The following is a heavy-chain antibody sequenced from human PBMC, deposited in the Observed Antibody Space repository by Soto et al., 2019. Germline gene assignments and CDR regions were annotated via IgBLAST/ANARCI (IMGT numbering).Heavy chain of an antibody. Sequence: SETLSLTCAVSGYSISRGYYWGWSRQPPGKGLEWIGSIYESGSTYYNPSLKSRVTMSVDTSKNQFSLKLTSVTAADTAVYYCARGWVVVAATFFDYWGQGTLVTVSS. V-gene: IGHV4-38-2*01. J-gene: IGHJ4*02. CDR3: ARGWVVVAATFFDY. D-gene: IGHD2-15*01. CDR2: IYESGST. CDR1: GYSISRGYY.